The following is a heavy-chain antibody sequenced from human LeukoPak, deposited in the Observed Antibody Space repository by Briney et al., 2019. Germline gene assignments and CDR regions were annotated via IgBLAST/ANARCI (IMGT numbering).Heavy chain of an antibody. V-gene: IGHV4-39*02. Sequence: PSETLSLTCNVSGDSISSSSYYWSWIRVPPGKGLEWIGSIYYAGSTYYNPSLKSRVTLSVDTSTNHFSLNIKSVTAADTAVYYCARESAIEYDDSSGFPINYFDYWGQGTLVTVSS. CDR1: GDSISSSSYY. D-gene: IGHD3-22*01. CDR3: ARESAIEYDDSSGFPINYFDY. CDR2: IYYAGST. J-gene: IGHJ4*02.